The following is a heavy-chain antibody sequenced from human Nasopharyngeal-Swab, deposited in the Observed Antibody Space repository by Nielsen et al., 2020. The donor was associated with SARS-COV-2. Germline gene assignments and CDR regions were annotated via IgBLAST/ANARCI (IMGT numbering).Heavy chain of an antibody. D-gene: IGHD1-26*01. CDR1: GFTFSNYW. V-gene: IGHV3-74*01. J-gene: IGHJ4*02. CDR3: AGEVGGYRDY. CDR2: INTDGSVT. Sequence: GESLKISCAASGFTFSNYWMHWVRQTPGKGLVWVSRINTDGSVTNYADSVKGRFTISRDNVKNTVYLQMNSLSAEDTAVYHCAGEVGGYRDYWGQGTLVTVSS.